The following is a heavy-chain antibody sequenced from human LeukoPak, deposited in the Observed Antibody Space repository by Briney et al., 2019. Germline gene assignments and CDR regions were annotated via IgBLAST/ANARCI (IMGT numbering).Heavy chain of an antibody. CDR2: ISGSGGST. CDR3: AKYSGYDWDKTYFDY. Sequence: PGGSLRLSCAASGFTFSSYGMSWVRQAPGKGLEWVSGISGSGGSTYYADSVKGRFTISRDYSKNTLYLQMNSLRAEDTAVYYCAKYSGYDWDKTYFDYWAREPWSPSPQ. D-gene: IGHD5-12*01. V-gene: IGHV3-23*01. J-gene: IGHJ4*02. CDR1: GFTFSSYG.